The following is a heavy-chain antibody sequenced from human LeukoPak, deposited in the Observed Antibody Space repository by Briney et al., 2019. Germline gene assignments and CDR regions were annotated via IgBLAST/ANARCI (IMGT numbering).Heavy chain of an antibody. CDR2: IYHSGTT. CDR3: AIRASSWXGYFQH. V-gene: IGHV4-38-2*01. J-gene: IGHJ1*01. CDR1: GYSISSAYH. D-gene: IGHD6-13*01. Sequence: SETLSLTCAVSGYSISSAYHWGWIRQPPGNGLEWIGNIYHSGTTYYNPSLKSRVTISLDTSKNQFSLKLTSLTAADTAVYYCAIRASSWXGYFQHWGQGTLVTVSS.